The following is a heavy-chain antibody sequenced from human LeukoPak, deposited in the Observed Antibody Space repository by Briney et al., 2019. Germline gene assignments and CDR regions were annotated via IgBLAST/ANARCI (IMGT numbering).Heavy chain of an antibody. J-gene: IGHJ4*02. CDR1: GGSFSGYY. V-gene: IGHV4-34*01. CDR2: INHSGST. CDR3: TISYYSDEGIDY. Sequence: PSETLSLTCAVYGGSFSGYYWSWIRQPPGKGLEWIGEINHSGSTNYNPSLKSRVTISVDTSKNQFSLKLSSVTAADTAVYYCTISYYSDEGIDYWGQGTLVTVSS. D-gene: IGHD3-22*01.